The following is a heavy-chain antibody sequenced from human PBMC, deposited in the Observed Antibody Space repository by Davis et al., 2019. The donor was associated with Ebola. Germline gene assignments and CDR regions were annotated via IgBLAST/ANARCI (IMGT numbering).Heavy chain of an antibody. V-gene: IGHV3-21*01. J-gene: IGHJ4*02. CDR2: ISSNSRDI. CDR3: AGFFDY. Sequence: GGSLRLSCAASGFTFSGYGMNWVRQAPGKGLEWVASISSNSRDIYYADSVKDRFTISRDNSKKSLYLQMNGLRAEDTAVYYCAGFFDYWGQGTLVTVSS. CDR1: GFTFSGYG.